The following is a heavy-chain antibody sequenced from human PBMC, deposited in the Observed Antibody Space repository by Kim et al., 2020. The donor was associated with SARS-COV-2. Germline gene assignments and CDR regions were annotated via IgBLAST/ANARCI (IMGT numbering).Heavy chain of an antibody. J-gene: IGHJ4*02. CDR3: ARGGYIEGGY. V-gene: IGHV1-46*04. Sequence: ASVKVSCRTSGYTFINYNIHWVRQAPGQGLEWMAILYGSSGSTTYSQRLQGRVNLTRDTSTSTVYMELSSLRFEDTAVYYCARGGYIEGGYWGQGTLVTVSS. CDR1: GYTFINYN. CDR2: LYGSSGST. D-gene: IGHD5-12*01.